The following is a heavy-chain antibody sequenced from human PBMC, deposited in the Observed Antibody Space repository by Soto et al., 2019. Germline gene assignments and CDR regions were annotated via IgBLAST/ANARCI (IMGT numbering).Heavy chain of an antibody. J-gene: IGHJ4*02. D-gene: IGHD3-10*01. CDR2: INHSGST. V-gene: IGHV4-34*01. Sequence: SEALSLTFSFYVASLSGYHWRCIRQPPGKGLEWIGEINHSGSTNYNPSLKSRVTISVDTSKNQFSLKLSSVTAADTAVDYCASGQGVIKIVDYWGQGTLVTVS. CDR3: ASGQGVIKIVDY. CDR1: VASLSGYH.